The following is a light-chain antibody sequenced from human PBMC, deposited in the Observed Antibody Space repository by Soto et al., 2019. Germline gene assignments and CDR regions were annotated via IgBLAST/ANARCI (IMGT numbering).Light chain of an antibody. J-gene: IGLJ2*01. CDR1: NIGSEG. Sequence: SYVLTQPPSVSVAPGLSATITGGGNNIGSEGVHWYQKRPGQAPVLVVFDDSDRPSGIPERFSGSRSGNTATLTISRVEAGYEADYYCQVWDSSGEREFGGGTKLTVL. V-gene: IGLV3-21*02. CDR2: DDS. CDR3: QVWDSSGERE.